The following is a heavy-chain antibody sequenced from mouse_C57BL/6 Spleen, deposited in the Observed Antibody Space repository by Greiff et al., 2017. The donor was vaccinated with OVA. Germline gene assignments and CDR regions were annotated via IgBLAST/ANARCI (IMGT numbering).Heavy chain of an antibody. CDR1: GYSITSGYY. D-gene: IGHD1-1*01. CDR3: ARRRDHYYGSSYYFDY. V-gene: IGHV3-6*01. CDR2: ISYDGSN. J-gene: IGHJ2*01. Sequence: DVQLQESGPGLVKPSQSLSLTCSVTGYSITSGYYWNWIRQFPGNKLEWMGYISYDGSNNYNPSLKNRISITRDTSKNQFFLKLNSVTTEDTATYYCARRRDHYYGSSYYFDYWGQGTTLTVSS.